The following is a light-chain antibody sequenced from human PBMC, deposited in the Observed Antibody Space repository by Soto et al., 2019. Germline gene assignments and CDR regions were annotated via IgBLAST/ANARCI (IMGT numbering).Light chain of an antibody. CDR3: SSYRSSNTPFV. V-gene: IGLV2-14*01. CDR1: TSDIGGYYF. Sequence: QSVLTQPASVSGSPGQSITISCTGTTSDIGGYYFVSWYQQHPGKAPKLMIYDVSNRPSGVSNRFSGFKSGNTASLTISGXXXXXEADYYCSSYRSSNTPFVFGTGTKLTVL. J-gene: IGLJ1*01. CDR2: DVS.